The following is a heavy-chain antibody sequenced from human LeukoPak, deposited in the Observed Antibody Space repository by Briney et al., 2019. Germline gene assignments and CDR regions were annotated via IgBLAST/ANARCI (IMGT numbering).Heavy chain of an antibody. CDR1: GFTFDDYG. CDR3: ARDGGDCSGDSCYVDY. Sequence: GGSLRLSCAASGFTFDDYGMSWVRQVPGKGLEWVSGTNWNGGSTGYADSVKGRFTISRDNAKNSLYLQMNSLRAEDTALYYCARDGGDCSGDSCYVDYWGQGTLVTVSS. CDR2: TNWNGGST. D-gene: IGHD2-15*01. J-gene: IGHJ4*02. V-gene: IGHV3-20*04.